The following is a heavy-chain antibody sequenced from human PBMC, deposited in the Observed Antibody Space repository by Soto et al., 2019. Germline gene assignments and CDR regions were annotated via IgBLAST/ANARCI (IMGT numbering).Heavy chain of an antibody. V-gene: IGHV1-69*13. CDR2: IIPIFGTA. CDR1: GGTFSSYA. J-gene: IGHJ6*02. Sequence: SVKVSCKASGGTFSSYAISWVRQAPGQGLEWMGGIIPIFGTANYAQKFQGRVTITADESTSTAYMELSSLRSEDTAVYYCARVGYCSGGSCYNYYYGMDVWGQGTTVTVSS. D-gene: IGHD2-15*01. CDR3: ARVGYCSGGSCYNYYYGMDV.